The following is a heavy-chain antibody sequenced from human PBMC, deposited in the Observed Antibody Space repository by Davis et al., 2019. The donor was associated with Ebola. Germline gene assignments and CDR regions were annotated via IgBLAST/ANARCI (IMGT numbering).Heavy chain of an antibody. Sequence: AALVKVSCKAAGGTLRTHGISWVRQAPGQGLEWMGGLIPIFGTPNYAQKFQGRVTIIADESTSTAYVELSSLKSEDTAIYYCAGHGRRLVGYFDSWGQGTLITVSS. CDR3: AGHGRRLVGYFDS. CDR1: GGTLRTHG. CDR2: LIPIFGTP. V-gene: IGHV1-69*13. J-gene: IGHJ4*02. D-gene: IGHD2-2*01.